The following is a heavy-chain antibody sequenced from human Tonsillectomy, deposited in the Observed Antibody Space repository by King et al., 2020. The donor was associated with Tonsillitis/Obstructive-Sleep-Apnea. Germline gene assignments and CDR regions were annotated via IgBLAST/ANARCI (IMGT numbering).Heavy chain of an antibody. CDR3: ARGNPLNTIVPPDSFGI. Sequence: VQLVESGAEVKKPGESLKISCKGSGYSFTTHWIAWVRQMPGKGLEWMGIINPGDSDTRYSPSFQGQVTISADKSISTAYLQWSSLKASDTAIYYCARGNPLNTIVPPDSFGIWGRGTMVTVSS. D-gene: IGHD3-9*01. CDR1: GYSFTTHW. CDR2: INPGDSDT. V-gene: IGHV5-51*01. J-gene: IGHJ3*02.